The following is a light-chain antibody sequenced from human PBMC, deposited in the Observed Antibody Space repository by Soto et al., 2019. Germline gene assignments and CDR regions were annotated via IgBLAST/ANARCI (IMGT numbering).Light chain of an antibody. CDR3: QHHNSYSEA. Sequence: EIQMTQSPSTLSGSVGDRVTITCRASQTISSWLAWYQQKPGKAPKLLIYKASTLKSGVPSRFSGSGSGTECTLTISSLKTDDFATYYCQHHNSYSEAFGQGTKVDIK. V-gene: IGKV1-5*03. J-gene: IGKJ1*01. CDR1: QTISSW. CDR2: KAS.